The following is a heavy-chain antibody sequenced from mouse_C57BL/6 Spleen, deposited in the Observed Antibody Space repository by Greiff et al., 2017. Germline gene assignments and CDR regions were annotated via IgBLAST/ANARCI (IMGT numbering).Heavy chain of an antibody. J-gene: IGHJ3*01. V-gene: IGHV1-69*01. Sequence: QVQLQQPGAELVMPGASVKLSCKASGYTFTSYWMHWVKQRPGQGLEWIGEIDPSDSYTNYNQKFKGKSTLTVDKSSSTAYMQLSSLTSEDSAVYYCAREEAITRKFFAYWGQGTLVTVSA. D-gene: IGHD1-1*01. CDR1: GYTFTSYW. CDR3: AREEAITRKFFAY. CDR2: IDPSDSYT.